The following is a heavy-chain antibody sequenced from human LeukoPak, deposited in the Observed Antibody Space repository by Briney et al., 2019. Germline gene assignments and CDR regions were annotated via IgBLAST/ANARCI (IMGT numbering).Heavy chain of an antibody. V-gene: IGHV1-18*01. D-gene: IGHD3-9*01. CDR3: ARVDLLTGYYFFDY. Sequence: ASVKVSCKASGYTFSNYGISWVRQAPGQGLEWVGWIRGDNGNTNYAQKLQGRVTVTTDTSTSTAYMELRSLGSDETTVYYCARVDLLTGYYFFDYWGQGTLVIVSS. CDR1: GYTFSNYG. CDR2: IRGDNGNT. J-gene: IGHJ4*02.